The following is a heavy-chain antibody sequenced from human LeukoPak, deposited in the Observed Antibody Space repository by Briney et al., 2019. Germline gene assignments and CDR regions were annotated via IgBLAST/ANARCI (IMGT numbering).Heavy chain of an antibody. CDR2: IYYSGST. CDR1: GGSISSYY. CDR3: AGNAYYYDSSGYETFDI. V-gene: IGHV4-59*01. J-gene: IGHJ3*02. Sequence: SETLSLTCTVSGGSISSYYWSWIRQPPGKGLEWIGYIYYSGSTNYNPSLKSRVTISVDTSKNQFSLKLSSVTAADTAVYYCAGNAYYYDSSGYETFDIWGQGTMVTVSS. D-gene: IGHD3-22*01.